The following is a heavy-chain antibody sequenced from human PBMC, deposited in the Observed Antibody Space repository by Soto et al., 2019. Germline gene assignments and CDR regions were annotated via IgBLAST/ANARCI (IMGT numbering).Heavy chain of an antibody. CDR2: INHSGST. CDR1: GGSFSGYY. Sequence: QVQLQQWGAGLLKPSETLSLTCAVYGGSFSGYYWSWIRQPPGKGLEWMGEINHSGSTNYNPSLKSQVTISVDTSKNQFSLKLSSVTAADTAVYYCARGHPIDMVRGDTGNNWFDPWGQGTLVTVSS. CDR3: ARGHPIDMVRGDTGNNWFDP. V-gene: IGHV4-34*01. D-gene: IGHD3-10*01. J-gene: IGHJ5*02.